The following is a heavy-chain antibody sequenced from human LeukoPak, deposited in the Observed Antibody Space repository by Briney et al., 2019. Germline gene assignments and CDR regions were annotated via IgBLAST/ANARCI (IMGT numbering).Heavy chain of an antibody. Sequence: ASAKVSCKASAGTFSSYAISWVRQAPGQGLEWMGRIIPILGIANYAQKFQGRVTITADKSTSTAYMELSSLRSEDTAVYYCARVMVWRQGYCSSTSCYGLPYYYYYGMDVWGQGTTVTVSS. CDR1: AGTFSSYA. D-gene: IGHD2-2*01. J-gene: IGHJ6*02. CDR3: ARVMVWRQGYCSSTSCYGLPYYYYYGMDV. V-gene: IGHV1-69*04. CDR2: IIPILGIA.